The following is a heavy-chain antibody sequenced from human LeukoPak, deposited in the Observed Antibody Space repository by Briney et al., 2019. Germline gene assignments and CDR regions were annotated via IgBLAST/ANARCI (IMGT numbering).Heavy chain of an antibody. J-gene: IGHJ4*02. V-gene: IGHV3-48*01. CDR3: ARGAYYYED. D-gene: IGHD3-22*01. CDR2: ISSSSSTI. Sequence: GGSLRLSCAASGFTFRSYGMQWVRQAPGKGLEWVSYISSSSSTIYYADSVKGRFTISRDNAKNSLYLQMNSLRAEDTAVYYCARGAYYYEDWGQGTLVTVSS. CDR1: GFTFRSYG.